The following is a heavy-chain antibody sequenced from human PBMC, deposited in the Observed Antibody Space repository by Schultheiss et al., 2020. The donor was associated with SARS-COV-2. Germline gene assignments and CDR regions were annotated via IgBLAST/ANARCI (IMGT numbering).Heavy chain of an antibody. D-gene: IGHD3-10*02. CDR3: ARELFGELLDYGMDV. CDR1: GYSFTSYW. Sequence: GESLKISCKGSGYSFTSYWIGWVRQMPGKGLEWMGRIDPSDSYTNYSPSFQGHVTISADKSISTAYLQWSSLKASDTAMYYCARELFGELLDYGMDVWGKGTTVTVSS. CDR2: IDPSDSYT. J-gene: IGHJ6*04. V-gene: IGHV5-10-1*01.